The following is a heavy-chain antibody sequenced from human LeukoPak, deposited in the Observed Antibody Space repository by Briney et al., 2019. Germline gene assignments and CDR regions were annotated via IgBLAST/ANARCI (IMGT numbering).Heavy chain of an antibody. V-gene: IGHV4-34*01. CDR2: INHSGST. J-gene: IGHJ4*02. CDR3: ARGLLYYDSSGYYSPFDY. Sequence: SETLSLTCAVYGGSFSGYYWSWIRQPPGKGLEWIGEINHSGSTNYNPSLKSRVTISVDTSKTQFSLKLSSVTAADTAVYYCARGLLYYDSSGYYSPFDYWGQGTLVTVSS. CDR1: GGSFSGYY. D-gene: IGHD3-22*01.